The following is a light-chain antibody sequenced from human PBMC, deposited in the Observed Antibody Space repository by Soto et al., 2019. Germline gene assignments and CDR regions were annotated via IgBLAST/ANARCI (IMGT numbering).Light chain of an antibody. CDR1: GSDVGAYDY. CDR2: EVI. J-gene: IGLJ1*01. V-gene: IGLV2-14*01. CDR3: SSYTTMSTKV. Sequence: QSVLTQPASVSGSPGQSITISCTGTGSDVGAYDYVSWYQQHPGRPPKLIIFEVINRPSGVSSRFSGSRSGNTASLTISGLQAQDEADYYCSSYTTMSTKVFGTATKVTVL.